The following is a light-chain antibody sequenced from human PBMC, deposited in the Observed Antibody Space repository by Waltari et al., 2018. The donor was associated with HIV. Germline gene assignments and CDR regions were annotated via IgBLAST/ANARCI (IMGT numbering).Light chain of an antibody. V-gene: IGLV2-14*01. Sequence: QSALTQPASVSGSPGQSITIPCTGTSSVIGGFNYVTWYQHHPGKAPKPIISDVTKRPSGAFIRFSGSKSGNTASLTISGLQADDECDYYCSSYTTNAAYVFGTGTRVTVL. J-gene: IGLJ1*01. CDR1: SSVIGGFNY. CDR3: SSYTTNAAYV. CDR2: DVT.